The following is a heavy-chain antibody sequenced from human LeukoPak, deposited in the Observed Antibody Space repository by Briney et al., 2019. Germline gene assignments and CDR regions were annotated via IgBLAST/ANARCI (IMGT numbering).Heavy chain of an antibody. J-gene: IGHJ4*02. CDR2: ISGSGGST. CDR1: GFTFSSYA. D-gene: IGHD3-10*01. CDR3: AKLPMYYYGSGGSKFDY. V-gene: IGHV3-23*01. Sequence: PGGSLRLSCAASGFTFSSYAMSWVRQAPGKGLEWVSAISGSGGSTYYADSVKGRFTISRDNSKNTLYLQMNSLRAEDTAVYYCAKLPMYYYGSGGSKFDYWGQGTLVTVSS.